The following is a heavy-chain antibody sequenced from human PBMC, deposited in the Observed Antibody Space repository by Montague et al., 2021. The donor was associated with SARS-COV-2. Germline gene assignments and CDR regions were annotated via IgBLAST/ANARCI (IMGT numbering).Heavy chain of an antibody. CDR1: GFTFGSYE. J-gene: IGHJ4*02. V-gene: IGHV3-48*03. CDR2: ISSSGSTI. Sequence: SLRLSCAASGFTFGSYEMNWVRQAPGKGLEWVSYISSSGSTIYYADSVKGRFTISRDNAKNSLYLQMNSLRAEDTAVYYCARDSLFRSGYSSGWPDYWGQGTLVTVSS. D-gene: IGHD6-19*01. CDR3: ARDSLFRSGYSSGWPDY.